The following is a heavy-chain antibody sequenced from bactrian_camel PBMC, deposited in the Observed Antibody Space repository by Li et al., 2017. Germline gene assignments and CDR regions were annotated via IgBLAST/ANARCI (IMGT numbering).Heavy chain of an antibody. CDR2: VYTGDGNT. CDR1: GSTFSMNW. J-gene: IGHJ6*01. Sequence: VQLVESGGGLVQPGGSLRLSCAASGSTFSMNWMHWVRQAPGKGLEWVSTVYTGDGNTYSADSVKGRFTISRDNAKNTVYLQMNSLKPEDTAVYYCATGTDYGGSWPDFGYGGQGTQVTV. V-gene: IGHV3S6*01. CDR3: ATGTDYGGSWPDFGY. D-gene: IGHD6*01.